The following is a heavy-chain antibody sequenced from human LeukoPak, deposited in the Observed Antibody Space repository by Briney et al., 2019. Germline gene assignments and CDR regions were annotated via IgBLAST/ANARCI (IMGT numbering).Heavy chain of an antibody. CDR3: AREKLRFLEWLSAYGMDV. CDR1: GFTFSSYG. J-gene: IGHJ6*02. V-gene: IGHV3-30*03. Sequence: PGGSLRLSCAASGFTFSSYGMHWVRQAPGKGLEWVAIISYDGSEKYYADSVKGRFTISRDNSKNTLYLQMNSLRAEDTAVYYCAREKLRFLEWLSAYGMDVWGQGTTVTVSS. D-gene: IGHD3-3*01. CDR2: ISYDGSEK.